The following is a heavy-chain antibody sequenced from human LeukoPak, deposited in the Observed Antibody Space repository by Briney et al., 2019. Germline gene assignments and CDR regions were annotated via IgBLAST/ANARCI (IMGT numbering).Heavy chain of an antibody. CDR2: INHSGST. J-gene: IGHJ5*02. CDR1: GGSFSGYY. Sequence: SETLSLICAVYGGSFSGYYWSWIRQPPGKGLEWIGEINHSGSTNYNPSLKSRVTISVDTSKNQFSLKLSSVTAADTAVYYCARGGDIVVVPAAPHYNWFDPWGQGTLVTVSS. CDR3: ARGGDIVVVPAAPHYNWFDP. V-gene: IGHV4-34*01. D-gene: IGHD2-2*01.